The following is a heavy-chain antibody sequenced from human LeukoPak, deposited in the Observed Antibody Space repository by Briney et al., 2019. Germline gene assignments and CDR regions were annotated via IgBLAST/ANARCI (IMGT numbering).Heavy chain of an antibody. V-gene: IGHV4-59*04. D-gene: IGHD2-15*01. Sequence: SETLSLTCTVSGGSISSYYWSWIRQPPGKGLEWIGYIYYSGSTYYNPSLKSRVTISVDTSKNQFSLKLSSVTAADTAVYYCAVHRPGYCSGGSCYPGYFDYWGQGTLVTVSS. J-gene: IGHJ4*02. CDR3: AVHRPGYCSGGSCYPGYFDY. CDR2: IYYSGST. CDR1: GGSISSYY.